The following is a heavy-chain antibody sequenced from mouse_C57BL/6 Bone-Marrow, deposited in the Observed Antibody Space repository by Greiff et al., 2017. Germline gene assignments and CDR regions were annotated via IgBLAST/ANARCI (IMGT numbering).Heavy chain of an antibody. Sequence: VQLQQSGAELVRPGTSVKVSCKASGYAFTNYLLEWVKQRPGQGLEWIGVINPGSGGTNYNEKFKGKATLTADKSASTAYMQLSSLTSEDSAVYFCARAALSVLDYWGQGTTLTVSS. V-gene: IGHV1-54*01. J-gene: IGHJ2*01. CDR3: ARAALSVLDY. CDR1: GYAFTNYL. CDR2: INPGSGGT.